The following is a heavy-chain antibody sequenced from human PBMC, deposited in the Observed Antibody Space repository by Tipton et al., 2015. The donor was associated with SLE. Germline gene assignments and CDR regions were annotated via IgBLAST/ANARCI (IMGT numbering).Heavy chain of an antibody. Sequence: TLSLTCTVSGGSISTYYWSWIRQSPGKGLEWIGFFYFSGSSQYNPSLKSRVAISADTSNNQFSLELRSVTAADTAVYYCARDPKYWGQGTLVIVSS. J-gene: IGHJ4*02. CDR3: ARDPKY. V-gene: IGHV4-59*12. CDR2: FYFSGSS. CDR1: GGSISTYY.